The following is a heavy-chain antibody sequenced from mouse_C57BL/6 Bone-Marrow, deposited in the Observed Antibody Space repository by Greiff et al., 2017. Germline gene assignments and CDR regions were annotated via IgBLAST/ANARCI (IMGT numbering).Heavy chain of an antibody. Sequence: QVQLQQPGAELVKPGASVKLSCKASGYTFTSYWMHWVKQRPGQGLEWIGMIHPNSGSTNYNEKFKGKATLTVDKSSSTAYMQLSSLTSEDSAVYYCSRCGYFCVDYWGQGTTLTVSS. J-gene: IGHJ2*01. CDR3: SRCGYFCVDY. D-gene: IGHD2-3*01. CDR2: IHPNSGST. CDR1: GYTFTSYW. V-gene: IGHV1-64*01.